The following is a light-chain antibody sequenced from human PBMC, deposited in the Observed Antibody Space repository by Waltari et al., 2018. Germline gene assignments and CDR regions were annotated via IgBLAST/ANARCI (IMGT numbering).Light chain of an antibody. CDR3: QQYYSTPLT. CDR2: CAS. J-gene: IGKJ4*01. Sequence: DILMTQSPDPLAVSLGERDPITCKSSQSVLYSSNNKNYLAWYQQKPGQPPKLLICCASTRESGVPDRFSGSGSGTDFTLTISSLQAEDVAVYYCQQYYSTPLTFGGGTKVEIK. CDR1: QSVLYSSNNKNY. V-gene: IGKV4-1*01.